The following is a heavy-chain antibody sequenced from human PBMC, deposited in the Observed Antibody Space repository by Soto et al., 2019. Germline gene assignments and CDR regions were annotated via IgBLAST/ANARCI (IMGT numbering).Heavy chain of an antibody. CDR1: GDSITSNTYY. V-gene: IGHV4-39*01. J-gene: IGHJ4*02. D-gene: IGHD3-22*01. Sequence: SETLSLTCTVSGDSITSNTYYWAWIRRPPGKGLECIGSIYYDGSTYYNPSLKSRVTISVETSKNQFSLKLSSVTAADTAVYYCASYYYDSSGYYYVPGVYWGQGTLVTVSS. CDR2: IYYDGST. CDR3: ASYYYDSSGYYYVPGVY.